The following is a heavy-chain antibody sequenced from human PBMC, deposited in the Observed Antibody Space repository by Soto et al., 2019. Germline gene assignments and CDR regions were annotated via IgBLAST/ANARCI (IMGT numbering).Heavy chain of an antibody. J-gene: IGHJ6*03. CDR2: IVVGSGNT. Sequence: VASVKVSCKASGFTFTSSAMQWVRQARGQRLEWIGWIVVGSGNTNYAQKFQERVTITRDMSTSTAYMELSSLRSEDTAVYYCAGNSGSYYKTGYYYMDVWGKGTTVTVSS. D-gene: IGHD3-10*01. CDR3: AGNSGSYYKTGYYYMDV. V-gene: IGHV1-58*02. CDR1: GFTFTSSA.